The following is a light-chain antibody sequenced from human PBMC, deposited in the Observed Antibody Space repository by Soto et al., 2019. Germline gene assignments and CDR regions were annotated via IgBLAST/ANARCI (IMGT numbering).Light chain of an antibody. J-gene: IGLJ1*01. CDR3: NSYVAGSNV. V-gene: IGLV1-40*01. CDR1: STNIGAGYG. CDR2: EVS. Sequence: QSVLTQPPSVSGAPGQRVSISCTGSSTNIGAGYGVHWYQQRPGTAPKLIIYEVSKRPSGVPDRFSGSKSGSTASLTVSGLQTEDEADYYCNSYVAGSNVFGTGTKVTVL.